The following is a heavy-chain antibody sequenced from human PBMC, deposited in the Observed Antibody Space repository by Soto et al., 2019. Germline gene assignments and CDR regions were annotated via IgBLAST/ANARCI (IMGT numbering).Heavy chain of an antibody. D-gene: IGHD6-19*01. CDR2: INPNSGGT. CDR1: GYTFTGYY. V-gene: IGHV1-2*04. Sequence: ASVKVSCRASGYTFTGYYMHWVRQAPGQGLEWMGWINPNSGGTNYAQKFQGWVTMTRDTSISTAYMELSRLRSDDTAVYYCARGTAGMDDAFDICGQGTMVPVSS. CDR3: ARGTAGMDDAFDI. J-gene: IGHJ3*02.